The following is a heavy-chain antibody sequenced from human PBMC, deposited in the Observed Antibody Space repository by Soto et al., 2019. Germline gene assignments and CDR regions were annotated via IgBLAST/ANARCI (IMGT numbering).Heavy chain of an antibody. J-gene: IGHJ6*02. CDR1: GYRFTSYY. CDR2: LNPSVGTL. V-gene: IGHV1-46*01. CDR3: ARDLMTTVSTAYYQYGMDV. Sequence: ASVKVSCKASGYRFTSYYVHWVRQAPGQGLEWMGILNPSVGTLNYAQKFQGRVTMTRDTSTSTVYMELSSLRSEDTAVYYCARDLMTTVSTAYYQYGMDVWGQGTTVTVSS. D-gene: IGHD4-4*01.